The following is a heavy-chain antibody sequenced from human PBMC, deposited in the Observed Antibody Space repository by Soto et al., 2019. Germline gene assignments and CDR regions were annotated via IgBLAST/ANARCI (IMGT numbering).Heavy chain of an antibody. J-gene: IGHJ5*02. CDR2: VYYSGTT. CDR1: GGYIRTSPFY. Sequence: SETLSLTCSVSGGYIRTSPFYWAWIRQPPGKGLEWIGSVYYSGTTYRNPSLKRRATIFVDTSKNQFSLRLSSVTAADTATYFCAHIRDYSNYGWFDPWGQGSLVTVS. V-gene: IGHV4-39*01. CDR3: AHIRDYSNYGWFDP. D-gene: IGHD4-4*01.